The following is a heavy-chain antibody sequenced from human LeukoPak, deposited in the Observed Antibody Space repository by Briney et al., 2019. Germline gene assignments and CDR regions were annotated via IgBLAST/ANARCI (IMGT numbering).Heavy chain of an antibody. CDR2: IYYSGST. V-gene: IGHV4-59*01. CDR3: ARDRRNWNVEYNWFDP. CDR1: GGSISSYY. Sequence: SETLSLTCTVSGGSISSYYWSWIRQPPGKGLEWIGYIYYSGSTNYNPSLKSRVTILVDTSKNQFSLKLSSVTAADTAVYYCARDRRNWNVEYNWFDPWGQGTLVTVSS. D-gene: IGHD1-20*01. J-gene: IGHJ5*02.